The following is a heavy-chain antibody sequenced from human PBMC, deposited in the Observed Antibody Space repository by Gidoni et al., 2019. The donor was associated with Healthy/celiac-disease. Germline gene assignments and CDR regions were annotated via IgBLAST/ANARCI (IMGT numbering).Heavy chain of an antibody. CDR3: ARAIDDHGDYPNDY. CDR2: IIPILGIA. D-gene: IGHD4-17*01. J-gene: IGHJ4*02. Sequence: QVQLVQSGAEVKKPGSSVKLSCKTSGGNFSSYAISWVRQAPGQGLEWMGRIIPILGIANYAQKFQGIVTITADKSMSTAYMELSSLRSEDTAVYYCARAIDDHGDYPNDYWGQGTLVTVSS. CDR1: GGNFSSYA. V-gene: IGHV1-69*09.